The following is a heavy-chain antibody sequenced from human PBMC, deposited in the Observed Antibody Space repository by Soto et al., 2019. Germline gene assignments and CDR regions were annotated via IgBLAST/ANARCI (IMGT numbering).Heavy chain of an antibody. D-gene: IGHD5-18*01. CDR3: TTEGTQRYSYGYYYYYYYGMDV. CDR1: GFTFSNAW. CDR2: IKSKTDGGTT. V-gene: IGHV3-15*07. J-gene: IGHJ6*02. Sequence: GGSLRLSCAASGFTFSNAWMNWVRQAPGKGLEWVGRIKSKTDGGTTDYAAPVKGRFTISRDDSKNTLYLQMNSLKTEDTAVYYCTTEGTQRYSYGYYYYYYYGMDVWGQGTTLTVSS.